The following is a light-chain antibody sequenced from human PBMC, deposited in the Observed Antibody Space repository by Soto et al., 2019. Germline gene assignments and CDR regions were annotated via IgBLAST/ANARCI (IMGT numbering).Light chain of an antibody. CDR3: QQYGSELT. J-gene: IGKJ4*01. CDR1: QSVSSSY. CDR2: GAS. Sequence: EIVLTQSPGTLSLSPGERATLSCRASQSVSSSYLAWYQQKPGQAPRLLIYGASSRATGIPDRFSGSGSGTDLTLTISRLEPEDFAVYYCQQYGSELTFGGGTKVDIK. V-gene: IGKV3-20*01.